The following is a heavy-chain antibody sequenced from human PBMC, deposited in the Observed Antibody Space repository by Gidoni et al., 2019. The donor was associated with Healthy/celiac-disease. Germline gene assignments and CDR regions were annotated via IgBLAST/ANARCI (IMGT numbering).Heavy chain of an antibody. CDR2: TYYIGST. CDR3: ARVPIPHSPGLYYFDY. D-gene: IGHD2-15*01. V-gene: IGHV4-59*01. CDR1: GGSISSYY. Sequence: QVQLQESGPGLVKPSETLSPTCTVAGGSISSYYWSWIRQPPGKGLEWIWYTYYIGSTNYNPSLKSRVTISVDTSKNQFSLKLSSVTAADTAVYHCARVPIPHSPGLYYFDYWGQGTLVTVSS. J-gene: IGHJ4*02.